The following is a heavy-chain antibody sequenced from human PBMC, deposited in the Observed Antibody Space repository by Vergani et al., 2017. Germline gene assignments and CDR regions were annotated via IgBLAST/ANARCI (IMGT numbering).Heavy chain of an antibody. CDR1: GGSFRGYY. V-gene: IGHV4-34*01. Sequence: QVQLQQWGAGLLKPSETLSLTCAVYGGSFRGYYWSWIRQPPGKGLEWIGEINHSGSTNYNPSLKSRVTISVDTSKNQFSLKLSSVTAADTAVYYCARGHNYYYGMDVWGQGTTVTVSS. J-gene: IGHJ6*02. CDR3: ARGHNYYYGMDV. CDR2: INHSGST.